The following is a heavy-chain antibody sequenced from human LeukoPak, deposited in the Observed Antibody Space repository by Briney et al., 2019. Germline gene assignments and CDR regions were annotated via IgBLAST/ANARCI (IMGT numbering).Heavy chain of an antibody. CDR1: GFTFSTYA. CDR2: ISYDGSNK. CDR3: ARERRTRHYDILTGYTPMVFDP. D-gene: IGHD3-9*01. V-gene: IGHV3-30*04. Sequence: GRSLRLSCAASGFTFSTYAIHWVRQAPGKGLEWVAVISYDGSNKYYADSVKGRFTISRDNSKNTLYLQMNSLRAEDTAVYYCARERRTRHYDILTGYTPMVFDPWGQGTLVTVSS. J-gene: IGHJ5*02.